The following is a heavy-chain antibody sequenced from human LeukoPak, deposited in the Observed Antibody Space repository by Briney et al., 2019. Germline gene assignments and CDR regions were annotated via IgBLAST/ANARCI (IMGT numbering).Heavy chain of an antibody. Sequence: GRSLRLSCAASGFTFSSDGMHWVRQAPGKGLEWVAVISYDGSNKYYADSVKGRFTISRDNSKNTLYLQMNSLRAEDTAVYYCAKVALIAARLGHFDYWGQGTLVTVSS. J-gene: IGHJ4*02. CDR3: AKVALIAARLGHFDY. CDR2: ISYDGSNK. D-gene: IGHD6-6*01. V-gene: IGHV3-30*18. CDR1: GFTFSSDG.